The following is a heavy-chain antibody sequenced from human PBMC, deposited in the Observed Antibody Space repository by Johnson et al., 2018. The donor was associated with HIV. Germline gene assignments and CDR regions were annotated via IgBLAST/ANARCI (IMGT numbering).Heavy chain of an antibody. CDR2: INWNGGST. CDR3: ARVLVAADYAFDI. CDR1: GFTFSSYG. D-gene: IGHD1-26*01. V-gene: IGHV3-20*04. Sequence: EMQLVESGGGVVQPGRSLRLSCAASGFTFSSYGMHWVRQAPGKGLEWVSGINWNGGSTGYADSVKGRFTISRDNAKKSLYLQMNSLRADDTALYYCARVLVAADYAFDIWGQGTMVTVSS. J-gene: IGHJ3*02.